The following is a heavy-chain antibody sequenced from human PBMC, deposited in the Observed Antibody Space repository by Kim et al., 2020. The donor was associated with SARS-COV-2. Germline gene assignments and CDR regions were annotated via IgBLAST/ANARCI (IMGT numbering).Heavy chain of an antibody. CDR3: AETGDCRRTSCWRDFDY. J-gene: IGHJ4*01. CDR2: INHNGNS. Sequence: SETLSLTCAVSGGSISSYYWSWIRQPPGKGLEWIGEINHNGNSNYNPSLKSRVTISLDTSKNQLSLHLTSVTAVDTAVYYCAETGDCRRTSCWRDFDYRG. V-gene: IGHV4-34*01. D-gene: IGHD2-2*01. CDR1: GGSISSYY.